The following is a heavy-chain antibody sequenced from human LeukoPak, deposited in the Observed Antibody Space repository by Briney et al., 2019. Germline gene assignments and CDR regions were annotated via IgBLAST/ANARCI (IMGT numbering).Heavy chain of an antibody. D-gene: IGHD1-26*01. CDR1: GGSISSYY. CDR2: IYYSGST. CDR3: ARGYGTYSDDYFDY. J-gene: IGHJ4*02. V-gene: IGHV4-59*01. Sequence: SETLSLTCSVSGGSISSYYWSWIRQPPGKGLEWIGYIYYSGSTNYNPSLKSRVTISVDTSKNQFSLKLRSVTAADTAVYYCARGYGTYSDDYFDYWGQGTLVTVSS.